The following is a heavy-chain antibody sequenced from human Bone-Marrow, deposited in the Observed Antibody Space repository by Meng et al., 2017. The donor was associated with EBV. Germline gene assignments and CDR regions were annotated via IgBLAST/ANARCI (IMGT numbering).Heavy chain of an antibody. CDR3: ASESGRGFTPDY. D-gene: IGHD3-10*01. Sequence: QVKLVRSGAGGKKLGSSVKVSCKTAGGSFRSDAISWVRQAPGQGLEWMGGLIPMSDAPHYAQKFQGRVTITADESTSTHYMDLSGLRSEDTAVYYCASESGRGFTPDYWGQGTLVTVSS. CDR2: LIPMSDAP. CDR1: GGSFRSDA. J-gene: IGHJ4*02. V-gene: IGHV1-69*01.